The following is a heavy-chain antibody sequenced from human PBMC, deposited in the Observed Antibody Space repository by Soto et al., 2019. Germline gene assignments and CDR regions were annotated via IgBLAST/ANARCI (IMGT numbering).Heavy chain of an antibody. D-gene: IGHD3-10*01. CDR3: ASIRANTYYYGMDV. V-gene: IGHV1-69*12. CDR2: IIPIFGTA. CDR1: GGTFSSYA. J-gene: IGHJ6*02. Sequence: QVQLVQSGAEVKKPGSSVKVSCKASGGTFSSYAISWVRQAPGQGLEWMGGIIPIFGTADYAQKFQGRVTITADESTSTAYMELSSLKPEDTAVYYCASIRANTYYYGMDVWGQGTTVTVSS.